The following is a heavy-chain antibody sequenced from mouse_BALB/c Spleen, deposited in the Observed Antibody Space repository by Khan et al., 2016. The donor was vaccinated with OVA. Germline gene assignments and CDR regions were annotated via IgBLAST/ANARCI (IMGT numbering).Heavy chain of an antibody. CDR2: IDPYYGGI. V-gene: IGHV1-39*01. Sequence: VQLQQSGPELEKPGASVKISCKASGYSFTGYNMNWVKQSNGKSLEWIGNIDPYYGGISYNQKFKGKATLTVDQSSSTSYMQLKRLTSEDSAVYYCARSTWYFDVWGAGTTVTVSS. CDR1: GYSFTGYN. CDR3: ARSTWYFDV. J-gene: IGHJ1*01.